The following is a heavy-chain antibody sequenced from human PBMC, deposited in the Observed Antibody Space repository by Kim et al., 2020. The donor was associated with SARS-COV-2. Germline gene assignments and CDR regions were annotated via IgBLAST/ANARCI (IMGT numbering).Heavy chain of an antibody. D-gene: IGHD1-1*01. CDR1: GYTLTELS. Sequence: ASVKVSCKVSGYTLTELSMHWVRQAPGKGLEWMGGFDPEDGETIYAQKFQGRVTMTEDTSTDTAYMELSSLRSEDTAVYYCATGGGTTNIRVLGMDVWGQGTTVTVSS. V-gene: IGHV1-24*01. CDR2: FDPEDGET. J-gene: IGHJ6*02. CDR3: ATGGGTTNIRVLGMDV.